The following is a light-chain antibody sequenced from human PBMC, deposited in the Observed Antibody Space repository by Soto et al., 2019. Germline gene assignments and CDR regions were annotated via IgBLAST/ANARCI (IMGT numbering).Light chain of an antibody. CDR1: QNVNKY. J-gene: IGKJ3*01. CDR3: QQRGTF. V-gene: IGKV3-11*01. Sequence: EIVLTQSPATLSLSPGERATLSCGASQNVNKYLAWYQQKPGQAPRLLIYDASNTATGIPARFSGRGSGTDFTLTISSLEPEDFAVYYCQQRGTFFGPGTKVDI. CDR2: DAS.